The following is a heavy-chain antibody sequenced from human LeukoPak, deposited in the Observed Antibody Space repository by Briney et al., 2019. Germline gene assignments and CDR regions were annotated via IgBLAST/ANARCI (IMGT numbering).Heavy chain of an antibody. CDR2: ISPGGGSI. D-gene: IGHD6-13*01. CDR1: GLTLSDYA. J-gene: IGHJ4*02. V-gene: IGHV3-23*01. Sequence: GGSLSLSCASSGLTLSDYAMTWVRQAPGKGLEWVSSISPGGGSISYADSVNGRFTISRDKSKNTLYLQMNSLSAEDTATYYCASGSSWSALIDNWGQGTLVAVSS. CDR3: ASGSSWSALIDN.